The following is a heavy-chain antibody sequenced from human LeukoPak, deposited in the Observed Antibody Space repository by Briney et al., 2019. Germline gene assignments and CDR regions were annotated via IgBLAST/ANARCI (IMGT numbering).Heavy chain of an antibody. CDR1: GFTFGSYD. CDR3: ARAIIHHAFDI. CDR2: ISGSSGHT. D-gene: IGHD3-9*01. V-gene: IGHV3-23*01. Sequence: GGSLRLSCAASGFTFGSYDMSWVRQAPGKGLEWVSSISGSSGHTFYADSVKGRFTIAKDNTKNTLSVQMNSLRAEDTAVYYCARAIIHHAFDIWGQGTMVTVSS. J-gene: IGHJ3*02.